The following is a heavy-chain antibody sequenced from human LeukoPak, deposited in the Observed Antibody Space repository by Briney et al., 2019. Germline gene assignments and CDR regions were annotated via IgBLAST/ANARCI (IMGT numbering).Heavy chain of an antibody. CDR3: ARRGYYDSSGYDF. CDR2: IGTIHDT. J-gene: IGHJ4*02. CDR1: GFTFSSSD. V-gene: IGHV3-13*01. D-gene: IGHD3-22*01. Sequence: GGSLRLSCAASGFTFSSSDMHWVRQVTGKGLEWVSAIGTIHDTYYSDSVKGRFTISRDNAKNSLYLQMTSLRAEDTAIYYCARRGYYDSSGYDFWGQGTLVTVSS.